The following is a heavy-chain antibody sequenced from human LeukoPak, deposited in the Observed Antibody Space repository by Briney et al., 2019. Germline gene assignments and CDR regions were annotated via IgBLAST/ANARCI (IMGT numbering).Heavy chain of an antibody. CDR3: ARGALTVNFDY. D-gene: IGHD2-21*02. CDR1: GFTFSTYT. V-gene: IGHV3-30-3*01. Sequence: GGSLRLSCAASGFTFSTYTMHWVRQAPGKGLESVAVISYDGSNRFYADSVKGRFTISRDNSKNTLYLQMNSLRADDTAVYYCARGALTVNFDYWGQGTLVTVSS. J-gene: IGHJ4*02. CDR2: ISYDGSNR.